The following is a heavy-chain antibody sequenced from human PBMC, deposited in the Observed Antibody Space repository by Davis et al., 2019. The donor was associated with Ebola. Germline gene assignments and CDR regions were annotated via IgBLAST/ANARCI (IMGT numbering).Heavy chain of an antibody. CDR1: EFTFSSYT. V-gene: IGHV3-30-3*01. Sequence: PGGSLRLSCAASEFTFSSYTMHWVRQAPGKGLEWVAVISYDVSNKYYADSVKGRFTISRDNAKNSLYLQMNTLRAEDTAVYFCARDTEAFDIWGQGTMVTVSS. D-gene: IGHD4-17*01. CDR2: ISYDVSNK. CDR3: ARDTEAFDI. J-gene: IGHJ3*02.